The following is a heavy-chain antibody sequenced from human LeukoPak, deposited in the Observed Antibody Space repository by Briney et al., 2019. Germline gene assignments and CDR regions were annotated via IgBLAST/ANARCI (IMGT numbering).Heavy chain of an antibody. D-gene: IGHD6-19*01. J-gene: IGHJ6*02. CDR2: IGTAGDT. CDR3: ARDSSGGWTTYYYYYGMDV. V-gene: IGHV3-13*01. CDR1: GFTFSSYD. Sequence: GGSLRLSCAASGFTFSSYDMHWVRQVTGKGLEWVSGIGTAGDTYFAGSVKGRFTISRENAKNSVYLQLNSLRAGDTAVYYCARDSSGGWTTYYYYYGMDVWGQGTTVTVSS.